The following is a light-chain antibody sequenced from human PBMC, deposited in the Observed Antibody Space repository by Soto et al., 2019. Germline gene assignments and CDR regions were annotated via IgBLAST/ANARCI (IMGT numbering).Light chain of an antibody. V-gene: IGKV3-20*01. CDR3: QQYVSPPIT. CDR1: QSVGSSF. Sequence: VLTQSPGTLSLSTGERATLSCRASQSVGSSFLAWYQQSPGQAPRLLIYGASSRATDIPDRFSGSGSGTDFTLTISRLEPEDFAVYYCQQYVSPPITFGQGTKLEI. J-gene: IGKJ2*01. CDR2: GAS.